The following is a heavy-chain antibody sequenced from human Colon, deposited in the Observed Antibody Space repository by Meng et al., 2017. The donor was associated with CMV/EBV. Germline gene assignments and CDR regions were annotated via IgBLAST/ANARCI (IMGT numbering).Heavy chain of an antibody. V-gene: IGHV1-2*06. CDR3: TREGFDY. CDR1: GYTITGYW. Sequence: VNLSCKASGYTITGYWMHWVRQAPGQGLEWMGRIKPSTGDTNYAQNFQGRVTVTRDTSISTVYMEVNSLTSDDTAVYYCTREGFDYWGQGALVTVSS. CDR2: IKPSTGDT. J-gene: IGHJ4*02.